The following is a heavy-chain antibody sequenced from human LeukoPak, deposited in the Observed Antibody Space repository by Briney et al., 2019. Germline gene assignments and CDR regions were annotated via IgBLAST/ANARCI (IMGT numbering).Heavy chain of an antibody. CDR1: GGSIGGYY. J-gene: IGHJ4*02. Sequence: SETLSLTCTVSGGSIGGYYWSWIRQPPGKGLEWIGSIYYSGNTYYNPSLKSRVTISVDTSKNQFSLKLSSVTAADTAVYYCARQQRINFYFDYWGQGTLVTVSS. CDR2: IYYSGNT. CDR3: ARQQRINFYFDY. D-gene: IGHD2-15*01. V-gene: IGHV4-59*04.